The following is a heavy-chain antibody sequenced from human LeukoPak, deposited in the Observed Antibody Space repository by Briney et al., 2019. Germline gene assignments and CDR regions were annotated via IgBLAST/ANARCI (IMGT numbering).Heavy chain of an antibody. CDR2: IYHSGST. CDR3: ARGTSYSRGFDY. J-gene: IGHJ4*02. D-gene: IGHD6-13*01. CDR1: GGSISSGGYY. Sequence: PSETLSLTCAVSGGSISSGGYYWSWIRQPPGKGLEWIGYIYHSGSTYYNPSLKSRVTISVDRSKNQFSLKLSSVTAADTAVYYCARGTSYSRGFDYWGQGTLVTVSS. V-gene: IGHV4-30-2*01.